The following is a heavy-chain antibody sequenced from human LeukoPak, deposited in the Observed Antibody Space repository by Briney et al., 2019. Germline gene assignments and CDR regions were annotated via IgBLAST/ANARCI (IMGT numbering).Heavy chain of an antibody. D-gene: IGHD6-19*01. Sequence: GASVKVSCKASGYTFTGYYMHWVRQAPGQGLEWMGWINPNSGGTNYAQKFQGRVTMTRDTSISTAYMELSRLRSDDTAVYCCARDSSGWYSWFDPWGQGTLVTVSS. CDR1: GYTFTGYY. CDR3: ARDSSGWYSWFDP. J-gene: IGHJ5*02. CDR2: INPNSGGT. V-gene: IGHV1-2*02.